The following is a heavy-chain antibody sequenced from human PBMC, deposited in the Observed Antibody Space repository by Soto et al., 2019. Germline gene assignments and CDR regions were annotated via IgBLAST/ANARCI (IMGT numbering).Heavy chain of an antibody. CDR2: IYYSGST. Sequence: PSATLSLTCTVSGGSISSYYWSWIRQPPGKGLEWIGYIYYSGSTNYNPSLKSRVTISVDTSKNQFSLKLSSVTAADTAVYYCAREHYDPYYYYGMDVWGQGTTVT. CDR1: GGSISSYY. CDR3: AREHYDPYYYYGMDV. V-gene: IGHV4-59*01. D-gene: IGHD3-22*01. J-gene: IGHJ6*02.